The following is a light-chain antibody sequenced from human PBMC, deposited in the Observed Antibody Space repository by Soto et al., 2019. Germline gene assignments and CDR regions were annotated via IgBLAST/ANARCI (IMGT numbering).Light chain of an antibody. CDR3: QQYGSSPTWT. CDR2: GAS. CDR1: QRVYSN. J-gene: IGKJ1*01. Sequence: EILLTQSPDTLSVSPGESVTLSCRASQRVYSNLAWYQHKPGQAPRLLLSGASTGATGIPPRFRGSGSGTDFTLPISRLEPEDFAVYYCQQYGSSPTWTFGQGTKVDIK. V-gene: IGKV3-20*01.